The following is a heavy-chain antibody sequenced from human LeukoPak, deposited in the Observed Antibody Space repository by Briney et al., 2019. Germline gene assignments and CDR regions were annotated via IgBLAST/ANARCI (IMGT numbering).Heavy chain of an antibody. J-gene: IGHJ4*02. CDR3: ARAGGNSRIDFDY. V-gene: IGHV3-30*04. CDR1: GFTFSSYA. Sequence: GGFLRLSCAASGFTFSSYAMHWVRQAPGKGLEWVAVISYDGSNKYYADSVKGRFTISRDNSKNTLYLQMNSLRAEDTAVYYCARAGGNSRIDFDYWGQGTLVTVSS. CDR2: ISYDGSNK. D-gene: IGHD4-23*01.